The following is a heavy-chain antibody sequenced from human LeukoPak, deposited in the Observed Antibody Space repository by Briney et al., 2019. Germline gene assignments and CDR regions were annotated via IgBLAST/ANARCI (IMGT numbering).Heavy chain of an antibody. V-gene: IGHV3-30*02. J-gene: IGHJ3*02. D-gene: IGHD1-26*01. CDR1: GFTLSSYA. Sequence: GSLRLPCAASGFTLSSYAMSWVRQAPGKGLEWVAFIRYDGSNKYYADSVKGRFTISRDNAKNSLYLQMNSLRAEDTAVYYCARDRALGSADAFDIWGQGTMVTVSS. CDR2: IRYDGSNK. CDR3: ARDRALGSADAFDI.